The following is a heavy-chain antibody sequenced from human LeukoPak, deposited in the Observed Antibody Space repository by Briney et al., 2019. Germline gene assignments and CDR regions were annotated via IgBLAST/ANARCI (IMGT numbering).Heavy chain of an antibody. V-gene: IGHV4-34*01. CDR1: GGSFSGYY. J-gene: IGHJ5*02. Sequence: ASETLSLTCAVYGGSFSGYYWSWIRQPPGKGLEWIGEINHSGSTNYNPSLKSRVTISVDTSKNQFFLKLSSVTAADTAVYYCARDYGSGSYFTNWFDPWGQGALVTVSS. CDR2: INHSGST. D-gene: IGHD3-10*01. CDR3: ARDYGSGSYFTNWFDP.